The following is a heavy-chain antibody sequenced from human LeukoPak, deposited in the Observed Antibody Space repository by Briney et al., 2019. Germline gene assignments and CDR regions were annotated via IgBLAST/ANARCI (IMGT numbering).Heavy chain of an antibody. V-gene: IGHV3-23*01. CDR1: GFTFTNYA. CDR3: ARRPRDTSGYYLGAFHD. J-gene: IGHJ3*01. D-gene: IGHD3-22*01. CDR2: IGASGADT. Sequence: GGSLRLSCAASGFTFTNYAMTWVRQAPGKGLEWVSVIGASGADTYYSDSVKGRFTVSRDNSQNTLFLHMSSLRAEDTAVYFCARRPRDTSGYYLGAFHDWGQGTTVSVSS.